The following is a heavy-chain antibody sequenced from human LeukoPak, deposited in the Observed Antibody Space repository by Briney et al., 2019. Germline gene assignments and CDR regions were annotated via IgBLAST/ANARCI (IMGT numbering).Heavy chain of an antibody. Sequence: SETLSLTCTVSGGSISSGGYYWSWIRQHPGKGLEWIGYIYYSGSTYYNPSLKSRVTISVDTSKNQFSLKLRSVSPADTAVYYCALGGGQQLNGGFDYWGQGTLVTVSS. D-gene: IGHD6-13*01. V-gene: IGHV4-31*03. CDR3: ALGGGQQLNGGFDY. CDR1: GGSISSGGYY. CDR2: IYYSGST. J-gene: IGHJ4*02.